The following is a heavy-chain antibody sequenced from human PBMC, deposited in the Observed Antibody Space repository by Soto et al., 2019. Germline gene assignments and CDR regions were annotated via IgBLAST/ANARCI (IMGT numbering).Heavy chain of an antibody. CDR2: ISGSGGST. Sequence: EVQLLESGGGLVQPGGSLRLSCAASGFTFSSYAMSWVRQAPGKGLEWVSAISGSGGSTYYADSVKGRFTISRDNSKNTLYLQMNSLRAEDTAVYYFAKDSSGWPTFFDYWGQVTLVTASS. D-gene: IGHD6-19*01. J-gene: IGHJ4*02. CDR1: GFTFSSYA. CDR3: AKDSSGWPTFFDY. V-gene: IGHV3-23*01.